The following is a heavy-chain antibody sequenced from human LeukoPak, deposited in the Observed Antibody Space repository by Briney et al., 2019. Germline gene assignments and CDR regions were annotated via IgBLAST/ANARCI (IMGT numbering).Heavy chain of an antibody. CDR2: ISSSSSYI. Sequence: GGSLRLSCAASGFTFSSYSMNWVRHAPGKGLEWVSSISSSSSYIYYADSVKGRFTISRDNAKNSLYLQMNSLRAEDTAVYYRARGLYCSSTSCYFVVGWFDPWGQGTLVTVSS. J-gene: IGHJ5*02. CDR3: ARGLYCSSTSCYFVVGWFDP. CDR1: GFTFSSYS. D-gene: IGHD2-2*01. V-gene: IGHV3-21*01.